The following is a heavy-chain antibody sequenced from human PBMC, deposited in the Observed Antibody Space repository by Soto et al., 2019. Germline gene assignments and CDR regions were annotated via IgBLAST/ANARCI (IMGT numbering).Heavy chain of an antibody. Sequence: EVRLVESGGGLIQPGGSLRLSCVVSGFSVSSNYMSWVRQAPGKGLEWVTVVSDVERANYADSVKGRFTVSRDISKRTVFLQMNSLRAEDTAVYYCARPHSAAFAWAAESWGQGPRVIVSS. V-gene: IGHV3-53*01. CDR3: ARPHSAAFAWAAES. CDR2: VSDVERA. D-gene: IGHD1-26*01. CDR1: GFSVSSNY. J-gene: IGHJ5*02.